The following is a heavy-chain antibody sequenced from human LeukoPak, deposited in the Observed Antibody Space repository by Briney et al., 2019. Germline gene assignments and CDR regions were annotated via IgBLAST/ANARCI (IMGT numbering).Heavy chain of an antibody. CDR3: AREIVVGASDY. CDR1: GFTFSSYA. CDR2: ISYDGSNK. Sequence: GGSLRLSCAASGFTFSSYAMHWVRQAPGKGLEWVAVISYDGSNKYYAGSVKGRFTISRDNSENTLYLQMNSLRAEDTAVYYCAREIVVGASDYWGQGTLVTVSS. V-gene: IGHV3-30-3*01. J-gene: IGHJ4*02. D-gene: IGHD1-26*01.